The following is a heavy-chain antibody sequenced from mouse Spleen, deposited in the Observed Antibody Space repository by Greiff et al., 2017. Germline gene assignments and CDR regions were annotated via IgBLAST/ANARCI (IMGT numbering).Heavy chain of an antibody. V-gene: IGHV2-6-1*01. Sequence: VKLVESGPGLVAPSQSLSITCTISGFSFTSYGVLWVRQPPGKGLEWLVVIWSDGSTTYNSALKSRLSISKDNSKSQVFLKMNSLQTDDTAMYYWASPDRSGYGFAYWGQGTLVTVSA. J-gene: IGHJ3*01. CDR1: GFSFTSYG. CDR3: ASPDRSGYGFAY. D-gene: IGHD3-2*01. CDR2: IWSDGST.